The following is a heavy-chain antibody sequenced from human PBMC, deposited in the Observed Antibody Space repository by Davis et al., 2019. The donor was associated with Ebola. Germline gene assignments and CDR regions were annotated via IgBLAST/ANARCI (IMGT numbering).Heavy chain of an antibody. J-gene: IGHJ3*02. D-gene: IGHD6-6*01. CDR3: ARVPSIAARRPAFDI. CDR1: GFTFSSYW. V-gene: IGHV3-74*01. Sequence: PGGSLRLSCAASGFTFSSYWMHWVRQAPGKGLVWVSRINSDGSSTSYADSVKGRFTISRDNAKNTLYLQMNSLRAEDTAVYYCARVPSIAARRPAFDIWGQGTMVTVSS. CDR2: INSDGSST.